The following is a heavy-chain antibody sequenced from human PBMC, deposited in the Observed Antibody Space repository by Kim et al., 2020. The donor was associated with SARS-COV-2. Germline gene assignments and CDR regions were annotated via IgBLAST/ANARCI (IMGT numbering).Heavy chain of an antibody. CDR2: ISYDGSNK. D-gene: IGHD3-10*01. CDR1: GFTFSSYG. V-gene: IGHV3-30*18. Sequence: GGSLRLSCAASGFTFSSYGMHWVRQAPGKGLEWVAVISYDGSNKYYADSVKGRFTISRDNSKNTLYLQMNSLRAEDTAVYYCAKVDRPGGSGSYYNIRLMDVWGKGTTVTVSS. J-gene: IGHJ6*04. CDR3: AKVDRPGGSGSYYNIRLMDV.